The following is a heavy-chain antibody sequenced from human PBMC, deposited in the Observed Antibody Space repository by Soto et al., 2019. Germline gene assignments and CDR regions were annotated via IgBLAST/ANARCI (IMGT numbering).Heavy chain of an antibody. CDR3: ARVRLSIAVNDALDV. D-gene: IGHD3-3*02. Sequence: PGGSLRLSCAASGFTFSDYVIHWFRQAAGKGLEWVASMTYDGATEYYADSVKGRFTMSRDNSKRALSLQMNSLRPDDTAVYYCARVRLSIAVNDALDVWGQGTTVTV. CDR1: GFTFSDYV. V-gene: IGHV3-30*14. CDR2: MTYDGATE. J-gene: IGHJ3*01.